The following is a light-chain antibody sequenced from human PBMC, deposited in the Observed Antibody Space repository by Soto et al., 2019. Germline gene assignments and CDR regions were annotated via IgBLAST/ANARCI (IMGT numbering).Light chain of an antibody. CDR2: DAS. CDR3: QKYNSAPWT. V-gene: IGKV3-11*01. Sequence: PGERATLSCRASQSVSGYLGWYQQKPGQAPRLLIYDASNRASGVPARFRGSGSGTDFTLTISSLQPEDVATYYCQKYNSAPWTFGQGTKVEIK. J-gene: IGKJ1*01. CDR1: QSVSGY.